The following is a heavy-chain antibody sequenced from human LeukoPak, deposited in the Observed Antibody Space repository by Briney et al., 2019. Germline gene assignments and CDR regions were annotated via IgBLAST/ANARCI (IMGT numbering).Heavy chain of an antibody. J-gene: IGHJ4*02. CDR1: GASIISNNW. CDR2: IWHSGTT. Sequence: PSGTLSLTCAVSGASIISNNWWSWVRQPSGKGLEWIGEIWHSGTTNYNPSLKSRVTVSVDNSKNQFSLKLSSVTAADTAVYYCAREVYGDYVDYWGQGTLVTVSS. CDR3: AREVYGDYVDY. D-gene: IGHD4-17*01. V-gene: IGHV4-4*02.